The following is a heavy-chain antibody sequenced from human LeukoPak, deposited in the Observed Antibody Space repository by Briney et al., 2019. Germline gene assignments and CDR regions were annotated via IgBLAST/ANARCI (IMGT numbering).Heavy chain of an antibody. D-gene: IGHD2-15*01. CDR3: ARDPGWSSFDI. CDR2: INQDAGTT. J-gene: IGHJ3*02. V-gene: IGHV3-7*01. Sequence: GGSLRLSCVASGFSFTSYWMSWVRQAPGRGLEFVANINQDAGTTNYVDSVKGRFTISRDNAENSLYLQMSSLRAEDTALYYCARDPGWSSFDIWGQGIMVTVSS. CDR1: GFSFTSYW.